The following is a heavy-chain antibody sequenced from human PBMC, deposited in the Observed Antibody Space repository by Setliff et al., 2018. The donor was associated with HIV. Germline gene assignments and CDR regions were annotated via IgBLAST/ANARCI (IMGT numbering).Heavy chain of an antibody. V-gene: IGHV4-39*01. CDR3: ARHGLYYDSSAFYCY. Sequence: PSETLSLTCSVSGGCIDRSNYYWGWIRQSPGKGLEWIGNIHYSGSTYYNPSLKSRVTISVDTCRNQFYLDLRSVTAADTAVYYCARHGLYYDSSAFYCYWGQGTLVTVSS. D-gene: IGHD3-22*01. CDR2: IHYSGST. CDR1: GGCIDRSNYY. J-gene: IGHJ4*02.